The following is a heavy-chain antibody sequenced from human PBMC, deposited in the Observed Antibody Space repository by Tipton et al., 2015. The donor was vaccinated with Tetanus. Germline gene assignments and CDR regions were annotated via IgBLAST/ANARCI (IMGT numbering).Heavy chain of an antibody. CDR3: ARDGSTTIQENRFAS. CDR2: ISWNGGTN. V-gene: IGHV3-9*01. Sequence: SLRLSCATSGFRFDNHAMHWVRQGPGKALEWVSGISWNGGTNTDADSEKGCFTIFRDNSKNSVHLQMDNVRPEDTAKYYCARDGSTTIQENRFASWGPRTLITVSS. D-gene: IGHD4-11*01. J-gene: IGHJ4*02. CDR1: GFRFDNHA.